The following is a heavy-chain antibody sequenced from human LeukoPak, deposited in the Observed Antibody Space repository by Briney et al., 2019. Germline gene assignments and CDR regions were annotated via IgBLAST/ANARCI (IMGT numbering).Heavy chain of an antibody. D-gene: IGHD1-26*01. CDR3: ARVSGRTEWELIGGFDY. V-gene: IGHV1-2*02. CDR1: GYNFTGYY. CDR2: INPNGCGT. Sequence: PSVEVSCRFSGYNFTGYYMHWVRQAPGHGLEWMGCINPNGCGTIYAQQFQGRVTMSRDTSISTAYMELSSLRSEDTAVYYYARVSGRTEWELIGGFDYWGQGTLVTVSS. J-gene: IGHJ4*02.